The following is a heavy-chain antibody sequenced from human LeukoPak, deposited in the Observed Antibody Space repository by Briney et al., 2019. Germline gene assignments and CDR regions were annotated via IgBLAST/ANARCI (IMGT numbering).Heavy chain of an antibody. Sequence: GASVKVSCKASGYTFTSYAIHWVRQAPGQRLEWMGWINAGNGNTKYSQKFQGRVTITRDTSASTAYMELSSLRSEDTAVYYCARDRDIVVVPAAWNWFDPWGQGTLVTVSS. CDR3: ARDRDIVVVPAAWNWFDP. V-gene: IGHV1-3*01. CDR2: INAGNGNT. J-gene: IGHJ5*02. D-gene: IGHD2-2*01. CDR1: GYTFTSYA.